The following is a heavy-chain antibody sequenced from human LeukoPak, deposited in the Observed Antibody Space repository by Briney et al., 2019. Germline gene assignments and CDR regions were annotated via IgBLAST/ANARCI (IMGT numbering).Heavy chain of an antibody. CDR2: INHSGST. CDR1: GFTFSSYW. Sequence: GSLRLSCAASGFTFSSYWMSWIRQPPGKGLEWIGEINHSGSTNYNPSLKSRVTISVDTSKNQFSLKLSSVTAADTAVYYCARPYCSSTSCYDWDDYWGQGTLVTVSS. J-gene: IGHJ4*02. V-gene: IGHV4-34*01. CDR3: ARPYCSSTSCYDWDDY. D-gene: IGHD2-2*01.